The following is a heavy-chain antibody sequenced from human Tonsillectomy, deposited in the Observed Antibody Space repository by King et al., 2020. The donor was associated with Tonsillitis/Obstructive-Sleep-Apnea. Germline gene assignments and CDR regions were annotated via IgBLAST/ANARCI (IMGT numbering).Heavy chain of an antibody. Sequence: QLVQSGAEVKKPGASVKVSCKASGYTFTTYGISWVRQAPGQGLEWMGWISAYNGDTNYAQKLQDRVTMTTDTSTSTTYMEVRSLRSDGTAVYYCARDSRSHYYDTSGYYTFEYWGQGTLVTVSS. J-gene: IGHJ4*02. V-gene: IGHV1-18*01. CDR3: ARDSRSHYYDTSGYYTFEY. D-gene: IGHD3-22*01. CDR1: GYTFTTYG. CDR2: ISAYNGDT.